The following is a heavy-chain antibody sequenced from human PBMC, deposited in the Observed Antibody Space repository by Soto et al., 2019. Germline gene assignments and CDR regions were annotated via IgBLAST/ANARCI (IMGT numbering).Heavy chain of an antibody. CDR3: AKPLTTGYYFPFDY. CDR1: GFTFSVYA. J-gene: IGHJ4*02. CDR2: ISGSGGST. Sequence: EVQLLESGGGLVQPGGSLRLSCAASGFTFSVYAMSWVRQPPGKGLEWVSTISGSGGSTYYADYVKGRFTISRDNSKNTLYLQMNSLRAEDTAVYYCAKPLTTGYYFPFDYWGQGTLVTVSS. D-gene: IGHD3-9*01. V-gene: IGHV3-23*01.